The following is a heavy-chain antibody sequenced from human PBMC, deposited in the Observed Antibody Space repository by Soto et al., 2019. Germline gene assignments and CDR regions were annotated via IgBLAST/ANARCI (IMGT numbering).Heavy chain of an antibody. CDR2: IYPGDSDT. Sequence: GESLKISCKGSGYSFTSYWIGWVRQMPGKGLEWMGIIYPGDSDTRYSPSFQGQVTISADKSISTAYLQWSSLKASDTAMYYCAILSGDCSSTSCYAGDYYMDVWGKGTTVTVSS. J-gene: IGHJ6*03. D-gene: IGHD2-2*01. V-gene: IGHV5-51*01. CDR1: GYSFTSYW. CDR3: AILSGDCSSTSCYAGDYYMDV.